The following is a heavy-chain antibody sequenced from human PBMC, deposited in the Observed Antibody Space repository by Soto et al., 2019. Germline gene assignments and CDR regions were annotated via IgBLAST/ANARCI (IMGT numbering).Heavy chain of an antibody. D-gene: IGHD2-2*01. Sequence: GGSLRLSCAASGFSFSGHWMHWVRQVPGKGLEWISRINTDGCSSAYADFVKGRFTISRDNAKNTLYLQMNGLRAEDTAVYYCAREAGYCSRTSCYRRAFDTWGQGTTVTVSS. J-gene: IGHJ3*02. CDR3: AREAGYCSRTSCYRRAFDT. V-gene: IGHV3-74*03. CDR1: GFSFSGHW. CDR2: INTDGCSS.